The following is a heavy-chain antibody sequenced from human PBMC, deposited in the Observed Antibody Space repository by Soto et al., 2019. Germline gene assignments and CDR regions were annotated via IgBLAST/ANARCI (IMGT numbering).Heavy chain of an antibody. D-gene: IGHD3-22*01. CDR3: ASHRYYDSSAPGSGMDA. CDR1: QFTFRDYY. CDR2: ISNGGSFI. Sequence: PGVSLTLSWAASQFTFRDYYMSSIRQAPGKGLEYISYISNGGSFIYYADSVKGRFTISRDTAKTSLYLQMNSLRAEDTALYYCASHRYYDSSAPGSGMDAWGLRNTVTVSS. V-gene: IGHV3-11*01. J-gene: IGHJ6*02.